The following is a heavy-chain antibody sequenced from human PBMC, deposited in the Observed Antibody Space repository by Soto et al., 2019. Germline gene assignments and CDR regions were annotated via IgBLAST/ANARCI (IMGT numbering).Heavy chain of an antibody. J-gene: IGHJ6*02. D-gene: IGHD2-2*02. V-gene: IGHV1-46*01. Sequence: QVQLVQSGAEVKKPGASVKVSCKASGYTFTSYYMHWVRQAPGQGLEWMGIINPSGGSTSYTQKFQGRVTMTRDTSTSTVYMELSSLRSEDTAVYYCAREWVVVVPAAIPLHYYYGMDVWGQGTTVTVSS. CDR3: AREWVVVVPAAIPLHYYYGMDV. CDR1: GYTFTSYY. CDR2: INPSGGST.